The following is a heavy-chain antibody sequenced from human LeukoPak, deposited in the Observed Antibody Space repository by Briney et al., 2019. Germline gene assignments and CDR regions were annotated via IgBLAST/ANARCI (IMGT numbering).Heavy chain of an antibody. CDR3: ARDRGYRAVAGTLDY. CDR2: INPSGGST. Sequence: ASVKVSCKASGYTFTSYYMHWVRQAPGQGLEWMGIINPSGGSTSYAQKFQGRVTMTRDTSTSTVYMELSSLRSEDTAVYYCARDRGYRAVAGTLDYWGQGTLVTVSS. V-gene: IGHV1-46*01. D-gene: IGHD6-19*01. J-gene: IGHJ4*02. CDR1: GYTFTSYY.